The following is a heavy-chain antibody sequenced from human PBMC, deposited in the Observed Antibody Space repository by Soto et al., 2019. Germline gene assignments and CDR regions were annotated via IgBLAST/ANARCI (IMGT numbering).Heavy chain of an antibody. J-gene: IGHJ6*02. D-gene: IGHD2-15*01. V-gene: IGHV3-11*06. Sequence: PGASLRLSCAASPLTFSGYYMSCTRQAPGEGLAPVSYISSSSSYTNYADSVKGRFTISRDNAKNSLYSQMNSLRADDTAVYYCARELGDWSGASCTYDYYGIDVCRQGTTVTV. CDR3: ARELGDWSGASCTYDYYGIDV. CDR1: PLTFSGYY. CDR2: ISSSSSYT.